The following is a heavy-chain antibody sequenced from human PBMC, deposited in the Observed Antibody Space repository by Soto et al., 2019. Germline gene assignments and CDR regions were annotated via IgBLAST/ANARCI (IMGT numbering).Heavy chain of an antibody. Sequence: GGSLRLSCAASGFTFSSYAMHWVRQAPGKGLEYVSAISSNGGSTYYANSVKGRFTISRDNSKNTLYLQMGSLRAEDMAVYYCARVSVVVPAAINYYYMDVWGQGTTVTVSS. CDR3: ARVSVVVPAAINYYYMDV. CDR2: ISSNGGST. D-gene: IGHD2-2*01. CDR1: GFTFSSYA. J-gene: IGHJ6*03. V-gene: IGHV3-64*01.